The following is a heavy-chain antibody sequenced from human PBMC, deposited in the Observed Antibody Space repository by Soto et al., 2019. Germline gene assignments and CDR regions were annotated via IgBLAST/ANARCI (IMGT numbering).Heavy chain of an antibody. V-gene: IGHV1-46*01. Sequence: ASVKVSCKTSENTISTYSMHWVRQAPGQRLEWMGVINPTTTNTTDAQKFQGRVTMTRDTSTSTVYMELSSLRSEDTAVYYCGRDFDYWGQGTLVTVSS. J-gene: IGHJ4*02. CDR3: GRDFDY. CDR1: ENTISTYS. CDR2: INPTTTNT.